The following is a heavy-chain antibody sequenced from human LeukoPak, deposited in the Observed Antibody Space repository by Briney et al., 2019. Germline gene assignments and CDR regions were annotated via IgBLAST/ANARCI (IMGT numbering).Heavy chain of an antibody. Sequence: GGSLRLSCAASGFTFSSYEMNWVRQAPGKGLEWVSYISSSGSTIYYADSVKGRFTISRDNAKNMLYLQMNSLRAEDTAVYYCARVMLGYYYYGMDVWGQGTTVTVSS. CDR3: ARVMLGYYYYGMDV. CDR2: ISSSGSTI. V-gene: IGHV3-48*03. D-gene: IGHD7-27*01. J-gene: IGHJ6*02. CDR1: GFTFSSYE.